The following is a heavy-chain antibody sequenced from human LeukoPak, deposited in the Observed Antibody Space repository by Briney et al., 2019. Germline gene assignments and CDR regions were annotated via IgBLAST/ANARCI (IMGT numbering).Heavy chain of an antibody. D-gene: IGHD2-15*01. V-gene: IGHV3-23*01. J-gene: IGHJ6*02. Sequence: GGSLRLSCAASGFTFSSYAMSWVRQAPGKGLEWVSAISGSGGSTYYADSVKGRFTISRDNSKNTLYLQMNSLRAEDTAVYYCATRGYCSGGSCFLDYYYYGMDVWGQGTTVTVSS. CDR3: ATRGYCSGGSCFLDYYYYGMDV. CDR2: ISGSGGST. CDR1: GFTFSSYA.